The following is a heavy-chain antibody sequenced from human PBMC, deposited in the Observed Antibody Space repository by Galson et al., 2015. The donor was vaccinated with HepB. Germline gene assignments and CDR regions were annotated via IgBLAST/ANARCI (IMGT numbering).Heavy chain of an antibody. V-gene: IGHV4-39*01. CDR3: ARHLRGYCSSPSCHSDY. D-gene: IGHD2-2*01. CDR1: GGSISSSSYS. CDR2: IYYSGST. Sequence: ETLSLTCTVSGGSISSSSYSWGWIRQPPGKGLEWIGSIYYSGSTYYNPSLKSRVTMSVDTSKNQFSLKLSSVTAADKAVYYCARHLRGYCSSPSCHSDYWGQGTLVTVSS. J-gene: IGHJ4*02.